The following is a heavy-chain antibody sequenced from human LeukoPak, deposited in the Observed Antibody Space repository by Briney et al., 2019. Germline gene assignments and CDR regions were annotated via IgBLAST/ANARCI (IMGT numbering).Heavy chain of an antibody. J-gene: IGHJ4*02. D-gene: IGHD6-6*01. CDR2: IIPIFGIA. CDR3: AGVEYSSSPPLS. CDR1: GGTFSSYA. V-gene: IGHV1-69*04. Sequence: SVKVSCKASGGTFSSYAISWVRQAPGQGLEWMGRIIPIFGIANYAQKFQGRVTITADKSTSTAYMEPSSLRSEDTAVYYCAGVEYSSSPPLSWGQGTLVTVSS.